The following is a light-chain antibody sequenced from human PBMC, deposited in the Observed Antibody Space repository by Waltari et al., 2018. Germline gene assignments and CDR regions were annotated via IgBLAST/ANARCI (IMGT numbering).Light chain of an antibody. V-gene: IGLV1-47*01. CDR3: AAWDASLSGVV. CDR2: RNN. Sequence: QSVLTQPPSASGTPGQTVTISCSGSSSNIGSNYVYWYQQLPGTAPKLLIYRNNQRRSGVPDRFSGSKSGTSASLAISGLRSEDEADYYCAAWDASLSGVVFGGGTKLTVL. J-gene: IGLJ2*01. CDR1: SSNIGSNY.